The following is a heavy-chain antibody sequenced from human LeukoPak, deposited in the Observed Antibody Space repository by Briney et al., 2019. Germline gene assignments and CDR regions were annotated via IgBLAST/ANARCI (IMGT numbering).Heavy chain of an antibody. V-gene: IGHV1-18*01. J-gene: IGHJ4*02. CDR1: GYTFTSYG. Sequence: ASVKVSCKASGYTFTSYGISWVRQAPGQGLEWMGWISAYNGNTNYAQKLQGRVTMTKDTSTSTAYMELRSLRSDDTAVYYCVRYPPRHYDILTGYGDYWGQGTLVTVSS. CDR3: VRYPPRHYDILTGYGDY. CDR2: ISAYNGNT. D-gene: IGHD3-9*01.